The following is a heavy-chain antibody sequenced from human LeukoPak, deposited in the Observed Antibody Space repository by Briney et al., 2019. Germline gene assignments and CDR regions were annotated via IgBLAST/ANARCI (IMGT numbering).Heavy chain of an antibody. CDR1: GFTFSSYA. J-gene: IGHJ4*02. CDR3: ARDLVPYCGGDCYSNDFDY. Sequence: GRSPRLSCAASGFTFSSYAMHWVRPAPGKGLEWVAVISYDGSNKYYADSVKGRFTISRDNSKNTLYLQMNSLRAEDTAVYYCARDLVPYCGGDCYSNDFDYWGQGTLVTVSS. V-gene: IGHV3-30*01. D-gene: IGHD2-21*02. CDR2: ISYDGSNK.